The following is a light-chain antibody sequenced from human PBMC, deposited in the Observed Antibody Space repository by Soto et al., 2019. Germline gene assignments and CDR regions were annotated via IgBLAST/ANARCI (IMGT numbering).Light chain of an antibody. J-gene: IGLJ1*01. CDR1: SSNIGAGYD. CDR2: ANS. CDR3: QSYDSSLSGYV. Sequence: QSVLTQTPSVSGAPGQRVTISCTGSSSNIGAGYDVHWYQQLPGTAPKLLIYANSIRPSGVPDRFSGSKSGTSASLAITGLQAEDEADYYCQSYDSSLSGYVFGTGTKVTV. V-gene: IGLV1-40*01.